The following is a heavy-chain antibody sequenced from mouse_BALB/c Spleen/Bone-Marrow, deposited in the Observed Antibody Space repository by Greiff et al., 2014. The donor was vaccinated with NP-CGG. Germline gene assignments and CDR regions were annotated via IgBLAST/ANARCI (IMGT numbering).Heavy chain of an antibody. CDR3: ARSYGGGDY. V-gene: IGHV1-14*01. CDR1: GYTFTSYV. Sequence: EVKLMESGPELVKPGASVKMSCKASGYTFTSYVMHWVKQKPGQGLEWIGYINPYNDGTKYNEKFKCKATLTSDKSSSTAYMELSSLTSEDSAVYYCARSYGGGDYWGQGTTLTVSS. J-gene: IGHJ2*01. CDR2: INPYNDGT. D-gene: IGHD1-1*01.